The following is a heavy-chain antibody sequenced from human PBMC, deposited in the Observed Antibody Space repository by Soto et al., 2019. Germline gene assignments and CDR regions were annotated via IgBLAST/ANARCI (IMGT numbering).Heavy chain of an antibody. Sequence: GGSLRLSCAASGFTFSSYAMPWVRQAPGKGLEWVAVISYDGSNKYYADSVKGRFTISRDNSKNTLYLQMNSLRAEDTAVYYCARDRDSDGYFRMYYYGMDVWGQGTTVTVSS. V-gene: IGHV3-30-3*01. CDR2: ISYDGSNK. CDR3: ARDRDSDGYFRMYYYGMDV. CDR1: GFTFSSYA. D-gene: IGHD5-18*01. J-gene: IGHJ6*02.